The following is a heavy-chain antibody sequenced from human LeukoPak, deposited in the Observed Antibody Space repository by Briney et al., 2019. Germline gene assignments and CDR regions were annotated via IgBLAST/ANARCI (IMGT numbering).Heavy chain of an antibody. CDR1: GGSISSYY. J-gene: IGHJ5*02. Sequence: SETLSLTCTVSGGSISSYYWSWIRQPAGKGLEWIGRIYTSGSTNYNPSLKSRVTMSVDTSKNQFSLKLSSVTAADTAVYYCGREWWDYNWFDPWGQGTLVTVSS. D-gene: IGHD2-15*01. CDR3: GREWWDYNWFDP. V-gene: IGHV4-4*07. CDR2: IYTSGST.